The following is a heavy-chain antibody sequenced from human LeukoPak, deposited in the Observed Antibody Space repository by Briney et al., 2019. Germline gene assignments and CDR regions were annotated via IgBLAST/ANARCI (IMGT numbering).Heavy chain of an antibody. D-gene: IGHD3-16*02. CDR3: ARGLGSYPEIPLDY. CDR2: ISAYNGNT. Sequence: ASVKVSCEASGYTFTNYGFSWVRQAPGQGLEWMGWISAYNGNTHYARNLQGRVTMTTDTSTSTAYMELRSLRSDDTAVYYCARGLGSYPEIPLDYWGQGTLVTVSS. J-gene: IGHJ4*02. V-gene: IGHV1-18*01. CDR1: GYTFTNYG.